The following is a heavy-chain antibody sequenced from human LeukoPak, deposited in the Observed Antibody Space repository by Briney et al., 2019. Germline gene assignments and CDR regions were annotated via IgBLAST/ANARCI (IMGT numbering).Heavy chain of an antibody. D-gene: IGHD1-14*01. CDR3: ARSNPSKNYYMDV. J-gene: IGHJ6*03. CDR2: IYYSGST. Sequence: SETLSLTCTVPGGSISSSSYYWGWIRQPPRKGLEWIGSIYYSGSTYYNPSLKSRVTISVDTSKNQFSLKLSSVTAADTAVYYCARSNPSKNYYMDVWGKGTTVTVSS. V-gene: IGHV4-39*01. CDR1: GGSISSSSYY.